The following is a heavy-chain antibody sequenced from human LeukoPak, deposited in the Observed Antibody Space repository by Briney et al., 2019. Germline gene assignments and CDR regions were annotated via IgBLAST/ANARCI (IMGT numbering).Heavy chain of an antibody. CDR3: ARGSGGWNYEDY. J-gene: IGHJ4*02. CDR1: GLTLPTYS. V-gene: IGHV3-48*01. D-gene: IGHD1-7*01. Sequence: GGSLRLSCAASGLTLPTYSMNWVRQAPGKGLEWVSYISGSSSTIYYADSVKGRFTIPRDNANNSLYLQMNSLRAEDTAVYYCARGSGGWNYEDYWGQGTLVTVSS. CDR2: ISGSSSTI.